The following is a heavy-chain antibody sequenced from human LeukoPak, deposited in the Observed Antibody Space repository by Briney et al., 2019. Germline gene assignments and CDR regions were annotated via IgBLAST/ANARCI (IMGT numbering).Heavy chain of an antibody. D-gene: IGHD3-3*01. CDR2: ITSSGRYI. CDR1: GFTFSSYS. CDR3: ARETYDFWSGYYTGLGY. J-gene: IGHJ4*02. Sequence: GGSLRLSCAASGFTFSSYSMNWVRQAPGKGLEWVSSITSSGRYIYYADSVKGRFTISRDNSENSLYLQMNSLRAEDTAVYYCARETYDFWSGYYTGLGYWGQGTLVTVSS. V-gene: IGHV3-21*01.